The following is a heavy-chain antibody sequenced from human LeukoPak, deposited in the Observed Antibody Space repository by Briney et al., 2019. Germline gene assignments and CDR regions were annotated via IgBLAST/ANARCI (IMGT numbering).Heavy chain of an antibody. CDR1: GFTFSTYW. J-gene: IGHJ4*02. CDR3: AKSRRAYCSGGSCFGLWDY. Sequence: GGSLRLSCAASGFTFSTYWMHWVRQAPGKGLVWVSRINSEESSTTYADSVKGRFTISRDNAKNTLYLQMNSLRAEDTAVYYCAKSRRAYCSGGSCFGLWDYWGQGTLVTVSS. CDR2: INSEESST. V-gene: IGHV3-74*01. D-gene: IGHD2-15*01.